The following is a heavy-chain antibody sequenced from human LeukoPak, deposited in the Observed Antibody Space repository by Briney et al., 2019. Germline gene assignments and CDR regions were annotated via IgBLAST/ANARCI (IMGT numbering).Heavy chain of an antibody. V-gene: IGHV3-30*18. CDR1: GFTFSIYG. CDR3: AKDSRRVGYSYYYGMDV. J-gene: IGHJ6*02. D-gene: IGHD2-15*01. CDR2: ITYNRSNR. Sequence: PGRSLRLSCAASGFTFSIYGMHWVRQAPGKGLEWVADITYNRSNRYNADSVKGRFTISRDNSKNTLYLQMNSLRAEDTAVYYCAKDSRRVGYSYYYGMDVWGQGTTVTVSS.